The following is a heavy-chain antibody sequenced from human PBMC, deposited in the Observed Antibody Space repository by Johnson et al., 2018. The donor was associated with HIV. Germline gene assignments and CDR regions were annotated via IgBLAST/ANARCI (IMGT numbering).Heavy chain of an antibody. CDR3: ARGYYYDSSGYPDAFDI. CDR2: INWNGDTT. CDR1: GFTFDDYG. Sequence: EVQLVESGGSVVRPGGSLRVSCAASGFTFDDYGMSWVRQAPGKGLEWVSGINWNGDTTGYADSVKGRFTISRDNAKNSLYLQMNSLRAEDTALYYCARGYYYDSSGYPDAFDIWGQGTMVTVSS. V-gene: IGHV3-20*04. D-gene: IGHD3-22*01. J-gene: IGHJ3*02.